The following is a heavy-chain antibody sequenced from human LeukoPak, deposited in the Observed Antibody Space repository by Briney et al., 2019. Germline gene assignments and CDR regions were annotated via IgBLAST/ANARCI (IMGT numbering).Heavy chain of an antibody. CDR1: GDSLSRYY. CDR3: ARGQRDSSGYYEYYFDY. V-gene: IGHV4-59*01. Sequence: SETLSFTCTVSGDSLSRYYWSWIRQPPGKGLEWIGYIYYTGSTNYNPSLKSRVTISVDTSKNQFSLKLSSVTAADTAVYYCARGQRDSSGYYEYYFDYWGQGSLVTASS. D-gene: IGHD3-22*01. CDR2: IYYTGST. J-gene: IGHJ4*02.